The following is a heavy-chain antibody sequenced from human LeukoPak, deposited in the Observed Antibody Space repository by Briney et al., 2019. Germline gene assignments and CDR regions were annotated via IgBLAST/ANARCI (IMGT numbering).Heavy chain of an antibody. J-gene: IGHJ4*02. V-gene: IGHV3-30*04. CDR3: AMNNYYGSGSSYTSFGY. D-gene: IGHD3-10*01. CDR2: ISYDGSNK. CDR1: GFTFSSYA. Sequence: GGSLRLSCAASGFTFSSYAMHWVRQAPGKGLEWVAVISYDGSNKYYADSVKGRFTISRDNSKNTLYLQMNSLRAEDTAVYYCAMNNYYGSGSSYTSFGYWGQGTLVTVSS.